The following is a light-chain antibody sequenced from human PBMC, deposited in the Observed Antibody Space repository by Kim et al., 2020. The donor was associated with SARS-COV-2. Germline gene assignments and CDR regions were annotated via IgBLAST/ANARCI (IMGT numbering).Light chain of an antibody. CDR1: ISNIRSNV. J-gene: IGLJ3*02. CDR3: AAWDDSLKGSV. V-gene: IGLV1-44*01. CDR2: SND. Sequence: GQRLTIPASGCISNIRSNVENWYRQLQGTAPKLLLYSNDYRPSGVPDRFSGSKSGPSASLAISGLQSEDEADYYCAAWDDSLKGSVFGGGTQLTVL.